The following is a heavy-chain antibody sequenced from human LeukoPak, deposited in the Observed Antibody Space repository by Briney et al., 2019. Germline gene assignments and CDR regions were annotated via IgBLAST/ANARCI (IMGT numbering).Heavy chain of an antibody. Sequence: ASVKVSCKASGYTFTSLDINWVRQATGQGLEWMGWMNPKSGNTGHAQKFQGRVTITRNTSISTVYMELSSLRSEDTAVYYCAKNVLITRLGIAAAGPMDVWGQGTSVTVSS. CDR3: AKNVLITRLGIAAAGPMDV. CDR1: GYTFTSLD. CDR2: MNPKSGNT. D-gene: IGHD6-13*01. J-gene: IGHJ6*02. V-gene: IGHV1-8*03.